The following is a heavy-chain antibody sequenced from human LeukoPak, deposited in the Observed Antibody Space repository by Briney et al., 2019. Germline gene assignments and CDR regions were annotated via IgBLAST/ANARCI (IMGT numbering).Heavy chain of an antibody. CDR1: GFTFSTYG. D-gene: IGHD5-24*01. CDR3: AKDRTGWLRPGAFDI. J-gene: IGHJ3*02. CDR2: ISYDGSNK. V-gene: IGHV3-30*18. Sequence: GRSLRLSCAASGFTFSTYGMHWVRQAPGKGLEWVAVISYDGSNKYYADSVKGRFTISRDNSKNTLYLQMNSLRAEDTAVYYCAKDRTGWLRPGAFDIWGQGTMVTVSS.